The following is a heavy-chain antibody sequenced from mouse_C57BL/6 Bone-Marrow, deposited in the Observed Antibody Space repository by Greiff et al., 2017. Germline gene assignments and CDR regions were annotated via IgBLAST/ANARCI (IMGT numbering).Heavy chain of an antibody. Sequence: QVQLQQPGAELVKPGASVKMSCKASGYTFTSYWITWVKQRPGQGLEWIGDIYPGSGSTNYNEKFKSKATLTVDTSSSTAYRQLSSLTSEDSAVYYCARRNYYGSSLYYFDYWGQGTTLTVSS. CDR2: IYPGSGST. V-gene: IGHV1-55*01. CDR3: ARRNYYGSSLYYFDY. CDR1: GYTFTSYW. J-gene: IGHJ2*01. D-gene: IGHD1-1*01.